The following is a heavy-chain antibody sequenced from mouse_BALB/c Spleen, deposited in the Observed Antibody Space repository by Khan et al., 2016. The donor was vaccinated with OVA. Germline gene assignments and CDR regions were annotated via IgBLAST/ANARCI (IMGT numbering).Heavy chain of an antibody. J-gene: IGHJ4*01. CDR1: GYTFPEYT. CDR3: ARDAGRY. CDR2: INPKSGGT. V-gene: IGHV1-18*01. Sequence: VQLKQSGPELVKPGASVKISCKTSGYTFPEYTVHWVKQSLGKSLDWIGVINPKSGGTAYNQKFKGKATLTVDKSSSTAYMEFRILTSEDSAVYYWARDAGRYWGQGTSVTVAS.